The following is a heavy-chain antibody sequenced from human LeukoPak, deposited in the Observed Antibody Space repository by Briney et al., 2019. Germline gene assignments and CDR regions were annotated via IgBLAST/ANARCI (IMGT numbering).Heavy chain of an antibody. CDR2: IIPIFGTA. Sequence: SVRVSCKASGYTFTNYYIHWVRQSPGQGLEWMGGIIPIFGTANYAQKFQGRVTITADESTSTAYMELSSLRSEDTAVYYCAREWQQLVESNWFDPWGQGTLVTVSS. D-gene: IGHD6-13*01. CDR3: AREWQQLVESNWFDP. V-gene: IGHV1-69*13. J-gene: IGHJ5*02. CDR1: GYTFTNYY.